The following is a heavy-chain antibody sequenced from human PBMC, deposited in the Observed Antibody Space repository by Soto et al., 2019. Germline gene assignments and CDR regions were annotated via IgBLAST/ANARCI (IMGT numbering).Heavy chain of an antibody. CDR1: GFTFSYYG. V-gene: IGHV3-30*18. CDR3: AKDFLTIVTTAYDYGMDA. D-gene: IGHD4-4*01. CDR2: ISYDGSNK. Sequence: PGGSLRLSCAASGFTFSYYGMHWVRRSPGKGLEWVAVISYDGSNKYYADSVKGRFTISRDNSKNTLYLEMNSLRAEDTALYYCAKDFLTIVTTAYDYGMDAWGQGTTVTVSS. J-gene: IGHJ6*02.